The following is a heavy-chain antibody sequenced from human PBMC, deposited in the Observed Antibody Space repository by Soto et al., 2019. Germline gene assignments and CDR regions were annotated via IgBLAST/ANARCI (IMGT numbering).Heavy chain of an antibody. J-gene: IGHJ4*02. CDR3: ATSYGSGYRAFDY. CDR2: VNPILRMS. CDR1: GDTFSFYT. D-gene: IGHD3-10*01. V-gene: IGHV1-69*02. Sequence: QVQLVQSGAEVKKPGSSVKVSCKASGDTFSFYTINWVRQAPGLGLEWMGRVNPILRMSNYAQKFQGRVTMTADKSTSTAHMELRSLRSEDTAFYYCATSYGSGYRAFDYWGQGALVTVSS.